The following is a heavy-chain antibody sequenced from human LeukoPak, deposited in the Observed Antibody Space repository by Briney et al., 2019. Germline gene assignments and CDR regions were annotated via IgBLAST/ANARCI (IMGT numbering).Heavy chain of an antibody. CDR2: IETGGST. CDR1: GFSVTDNY. Sequence: GGSLRLSCAISGFSVTDNYMSWVRQAPGKGLEWVSVIETGGSTYYADSVKGRFTISKDNSKDTLSLQLNNLRVDDTAVYYCVRDRGDGFTDYWGQGTLVTVSS. V-gene: IGHV3-53*01. CDR3: VRDRGDGFTDY. D-gene: IGHD5-24*01. J-gene: IGHJ4*02.